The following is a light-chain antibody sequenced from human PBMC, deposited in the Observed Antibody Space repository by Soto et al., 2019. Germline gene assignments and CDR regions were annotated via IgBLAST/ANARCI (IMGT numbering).Light chain of an antibody. CDR3: QHYNSYSEA. V-gene: IGKV1-5*03. CDR2: KAS. CDR1: QSISSW. Sequence: EIQITHSPSTLSAYLGYRVPITCRASQSISSWLAWYQQKPGKAPKLLIYKASTLKSGVPSRFSGSGSGTEFTLTISSLQPDDFATYYCQHYNSYSEAFGQGAKVDI. J-gene: IGKJ1*01.